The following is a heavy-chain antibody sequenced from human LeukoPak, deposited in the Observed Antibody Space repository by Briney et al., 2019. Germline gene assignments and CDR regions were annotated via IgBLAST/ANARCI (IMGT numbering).Heavy chain of an antibody. CDR2: IYYSGST. D-gene: IGHD3-10*01. J-gene: IGHJ4*02. CDR1: GGSISSYY. CDR3: ARGLWFGDENPPYFDY. Sequence: MPSETLSLTCTVSGGSISSYYWSWIRQPPGKGLEWIGYIYYSGSTNYNPSLKSRVTISVDTSKNQFSLKLSSVTAADTAVYYCARGLWFGDENPPYFDYWGQGILVTVSS. V-gene: IGHV4-59*08.